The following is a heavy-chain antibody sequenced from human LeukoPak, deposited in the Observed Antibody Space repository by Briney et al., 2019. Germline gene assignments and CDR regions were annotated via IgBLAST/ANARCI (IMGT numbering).Heavy chain of an antibody. V-gene: IGHV4-59*01. Sequence: SETQSLTCTVSGASISTYYWSWIRQPPGRGLQWIGYIFYSGSTNCNPSLESRVTISLDTSKNQFSLKLTSVTAADTAVYYCARESVAAAGTKAFDIWGQGTMVTVSS. CDR2: IFYSGST. CDR1: GASISTYY. J-gene: IGHJ3*02. CDR3: ARESVAAAGTKAFDI. D-gene: IGHD6-13*01.